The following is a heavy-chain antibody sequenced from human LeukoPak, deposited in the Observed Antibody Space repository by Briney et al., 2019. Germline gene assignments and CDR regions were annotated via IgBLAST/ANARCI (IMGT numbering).Heavy chain of an antibody. V-gene: IGHV5-51*01. CDR2: INPGDSDS. Sequence: GESLKISCQGSGSYFTSYWIGWVRQLPGKGLEWMGIINPGDSDSRYSPSFQGQVTISADKSISTAYLQWRSLQASDTAMYYCARGRGGATEDACDFWGPGTMVSVSS. D-gene: IGHD2-21*01. CDR3: ARGRGGATEDACDF. J-gene: IGHJ3*01. CDR1: GSYFTSYW.